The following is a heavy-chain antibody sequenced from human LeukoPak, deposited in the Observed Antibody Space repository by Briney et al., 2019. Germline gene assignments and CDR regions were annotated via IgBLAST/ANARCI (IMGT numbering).Heavy chain of an antibody. Sequence: ASVKVSCKASGYTFTGYYMPWVRQAPGQGLEWMGWINPNSGGTNYAQKFQGWVTMTRDTSISTAYMELSRLRSDGTAVYYCAMEYPESIAVAGQGALDYWGQGTLVTVSS. V-gene: IGHV1-2*04. D-gene: IGHD6-19*01. J-gene: IGHJ4*02. CDR2: INPNSGGT. CDR1: GYTFTGYY. CDR3: AMEYPESIAVAGQGALDY.